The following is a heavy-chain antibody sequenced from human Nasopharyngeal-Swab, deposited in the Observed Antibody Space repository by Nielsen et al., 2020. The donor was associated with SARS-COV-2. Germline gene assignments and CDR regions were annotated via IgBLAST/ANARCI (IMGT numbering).Heavy chain of an antibody. D-gene: IGHD2-21*02. CDR3: ARRHRSCGGGACPIDY. CDR2: INHAGTT. CDR1: NGSFIGYY. V-gene: IGHV4-34*01. J-gene: IGHJ4*02. Sequence: SQTLSLTCGVRNGSFIGYYWTWIRQPPGKGLEWIGEINHAGTTNYTPSLKSRVTMSVDTSKNQFSLKVNSVTAADTAVYYCARRHRSCGGGACPIDYWGQGALVTVSS.